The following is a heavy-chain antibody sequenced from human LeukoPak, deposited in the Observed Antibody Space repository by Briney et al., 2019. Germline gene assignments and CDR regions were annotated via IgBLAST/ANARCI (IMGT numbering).Heavy chain of an antibody. D-gene: IGHD3-9*01. CDR3: ARSLLRYSDWYHRGDAYDI. Sequence: SEILSLTCNVSGDSISRRNYYWGWIRQPPGRGLEWIGSIYYIGNTYYTPSLKGRITVSVDTSKNQFSLKLKSVTAADTAVYYCARSLLRYSDWYHRGDAYDIWGQGTMVTVSS. J-gene: IGHJ3*02. CDR2: IYYIGNT. V-gene: IGHV4-39*01. CDR1: GDSISRRNYY.